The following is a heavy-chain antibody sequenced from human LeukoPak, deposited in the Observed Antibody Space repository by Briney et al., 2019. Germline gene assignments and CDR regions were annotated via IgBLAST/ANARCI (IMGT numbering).Heavy chain of an antibody. CDR1: GGSFSGYY. D-gene: IGHD3-22*01. CDR2: INHSGST. Sequence: SETLSLTCAVYGGSFSGYYWSWVRQPPGKGLEWIGEINHSGSTNYNPSLKSRVTISVDRSKNQFSLKLSSVTAADTAVYYCARTSDDSSGYYYGDYWGQGTLVTVSS. CDR3: ARTSDDSSGYYYGDY. V-gene: IGHV4-34*01. J-gene: IGHJ4*02.